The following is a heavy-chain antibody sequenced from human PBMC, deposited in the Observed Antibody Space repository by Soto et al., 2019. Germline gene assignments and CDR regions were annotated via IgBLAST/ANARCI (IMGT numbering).Heavy chain of an antibody. CDR1: GFNFDNFA. CDR2: ISGSGGST. D-gene: IGHD2-21*01. Sequence: GSLRLSCVASGFNFDNFAMSWVRQAPGKGLEWVSSISGSGGSTFYADSVKGRFTISSDLSKSTLFLQMNSLRAEDTAVYYCAKEIASTWFPLDYWGQGTLVTVSS. V-gene: IGHV3-23*01. CDR3: AKEIASTWFPLDY. J-gene: IGHJ4*02.